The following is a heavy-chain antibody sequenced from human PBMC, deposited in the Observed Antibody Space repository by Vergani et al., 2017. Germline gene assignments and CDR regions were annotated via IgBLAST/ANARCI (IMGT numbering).Heavy chain of an antibody. CDR3: ASKNCSSTSCYLGWFDP. Sequence: QVQLQQWGAGLLKPSETLSLTCAVYGGSFSGYYWSWIRQPPGKGLEWIGEINHSGSNNYTPSLTSRVTISVDTSKDQFSMKLSSVTAADPAVYYCASKNCSSTSCYLGWFDPWGQGTLVTVSS. CDR1: GGSFSGYY. V-gene: IGHV4-34*01. D-gene: IGHD2-2*01. J-gene: IGHJ5*02. CDR2: INHSGSN.